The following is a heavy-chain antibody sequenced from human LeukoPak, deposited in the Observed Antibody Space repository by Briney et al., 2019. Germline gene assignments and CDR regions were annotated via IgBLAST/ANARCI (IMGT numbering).Heavy chain of an antibody. Sequence: SETLSLTCTVSGGSISSYYWSWIRQPPGKGLEWIGYIYYSGSTNYNPSLKSRVTISVDTSKNQFSLKLSSVTAADTAVYYCAREQQRDFDYWGQGTLVTVSS. V-gene: IGHV4-59*12. J-gene: IGHJ4*02. CDR3: AREQQRDFDY. CDR2: IYYSGST. D-gene: IGHD6-13*01. CDR1: GGSISSYY.